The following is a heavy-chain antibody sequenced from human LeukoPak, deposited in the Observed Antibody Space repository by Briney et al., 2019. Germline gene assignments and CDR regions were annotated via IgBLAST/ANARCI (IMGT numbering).Heavy chain of an antibody. D-gene: IGHD3-10*01. Sequence: SETLSLTCTVPGGSISTTNYYWGWIRQPPGRDLVWIGSIYSSGNTYYNPSLESRVTISVDTSKNQLSLKLTSATAADTSVYYCARHPIFSGAGSELWFDPWGQGTLVTVSS. V-gene: IGHV4-39*01. CDR2: IYSSGNT. CDR3: ARHPIFSGAGSELWFDP. CDR1: GGSISTTNYY. J-gene: IGHJ5*02.